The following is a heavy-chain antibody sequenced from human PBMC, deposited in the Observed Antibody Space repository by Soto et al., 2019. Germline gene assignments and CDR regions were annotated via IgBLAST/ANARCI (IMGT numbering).Heavy chain of an antibody. CDR3: ARDQFPSSFDY. CDR1: GFTFSSYS. Sequence: GGSLRLSCAASGFTFSSYSMNWVRQAPGKGLEWVSYISSSSSTIYYADSVKGRFTISRDNAKNSLYLQMNSLRAEDTAVYYCARDQFPSSFDYWGQGTLVTV. J-gene: IGHJ4*02. CDR2: ISSSSSTI. D-gene: IGHD6-13*01. V-gene: IGHV3-48*01.